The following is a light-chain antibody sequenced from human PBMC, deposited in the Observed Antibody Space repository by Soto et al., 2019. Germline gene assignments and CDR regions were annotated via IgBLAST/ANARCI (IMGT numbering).Light chain of an antibody. CDR1: QSVSSSY. J-gene: IGKJ1*01. V-gene: IGKV3-20*01. Sequence: EIVLKQSPGTLSLSPGERATLSCRASQSVSSSYLAWYQQKPGKAPRLLIYGASSPATGIPDRFSGSGSGTDFTLISSRLEPEDFGVYYCHQYGSSPWTFGQGTKVEIK. CDR3: HQYGSSPWT. CDR2: GAS.